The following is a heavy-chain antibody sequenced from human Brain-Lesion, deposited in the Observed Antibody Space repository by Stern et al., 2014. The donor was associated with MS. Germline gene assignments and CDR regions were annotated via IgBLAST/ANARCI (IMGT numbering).Heavy chain of an antibody. J-gene: IGHJ4*02. V-gene: IGHV1-24*01. CDR2: FDPEDGET. CDR3: ATLSPGAGGNYYRHFDY. CDR1: GYTLTELS. D-gene: IGHD1-26*01. Sequence: QVQLVQSGAEVKKPGASVEVSCKVSGYTLTELSMHWVRQAPRKGLEWMGGFDPEDGETIYAQKFQGRVTMTEDTSTDTAYMELSSLRSEDTAVYYCATLSPGAGGNYYRHFDYWGQGTLVTVSS.